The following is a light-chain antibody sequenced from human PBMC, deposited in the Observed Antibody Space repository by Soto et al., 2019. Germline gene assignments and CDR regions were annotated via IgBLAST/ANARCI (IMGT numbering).Light chain of an antibody. Sequence: DVGMTQTPLSLSVAPGQPASISCKSSQSLLHITGETFLFWYLQKPGQSPQLLIYEVSTRVSGVPDRFSGSGSGTDFTLEIRRVETDDVGIYYCMQSTQLPPTFGQGTRLEIK. CDR2: EVS. V-gene: IGKV2D-29*02. CDR3: MQSTQLPPT. J-gene: IGKJ5*01. CDR1: QSLLHITGETF.